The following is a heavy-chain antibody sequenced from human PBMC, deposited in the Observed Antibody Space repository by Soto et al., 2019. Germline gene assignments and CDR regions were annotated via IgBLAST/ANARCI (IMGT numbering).Heavy chain of an antibody. CDR1: GYPFTGYY. D-gene: IGHD3-3*01. V-gene: IGHV1-2*02. CDR3: ARDLIGYYDFWSGSEYWFDP. Sequence: GGSVKVSFKASGYPFTGYYMHLVRRAPGHGLEWMGWMNPNSGGTNYSQKFQGRVTMTRDTSISTAYMELSRLRSDDTAVYYCARDLIGYYDFWSGSEYWFDPWGQGTLVTVSS. CDR2: MNPNSGGT. J-gene: IGHJ5*02.